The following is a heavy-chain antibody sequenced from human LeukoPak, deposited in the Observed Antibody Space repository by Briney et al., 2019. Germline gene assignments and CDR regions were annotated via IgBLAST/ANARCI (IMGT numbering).Heavy chain of an antibody. V-gene: IGHV3-49*03. J-gene: IGHJ4*02. D-gene: IGHD4-17*01. CDR2: IRSLAYGETT. Sequence: GGSLRLSCTASGFTFGDFAVSWFRQAPGKGLEWVGFIRSLAYGETTEYAASVKGRFTISRDDSKSIAYLQMNSLKTDDTGVYYCTRDRDRDTVTSPPFDYWGQGTLVTVSS. CDR1: GFTFGDFA. CDR3: TRDRDRDTVTSPPFDY.